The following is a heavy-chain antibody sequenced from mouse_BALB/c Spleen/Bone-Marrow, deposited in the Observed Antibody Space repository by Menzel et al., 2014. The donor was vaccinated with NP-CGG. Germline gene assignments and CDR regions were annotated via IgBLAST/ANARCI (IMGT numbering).Heavy chain of an antibody. Sequence: VQLQQSGPDLVSPSQSLSITCTVPGFSLTSYGVHWVRQPPGKGLEWLVVIWSDGSTTYNSALKSRLSISKDNSKSQVFLKMNSLQTDDTAMYYCATNYYGSSYAMDYWGQGTSVTVSS. V-gene: IGHV2-6-2*01. D-gene: IGHD1-1*01. CDR3: ATNYYGSSYAMDY. CDR2: IWSDGST. CDR1: GFSLTSYG. J-gene: IGHJ4*01.